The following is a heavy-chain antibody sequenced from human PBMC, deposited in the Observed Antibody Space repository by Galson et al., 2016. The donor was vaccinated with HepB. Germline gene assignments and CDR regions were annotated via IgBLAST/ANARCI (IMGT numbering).Heavy chain of an antibody. CDR2: IHYSGNT. CDR3: ARHDWSGYSYGYDY. V-gene: IGHV4-39*01. CDR1: GGSISSSSSY. D-gene: IGHD5-18*01. J-gene: IGHJ4*02. Sequence: SETLSLTCSVSGGSISSSSSYWGWIRQPPGKGLEWIGSIHYSGNTYYNPSLKSRVTISVDTSKNQLSLKLSFVTAADTAVYYCARHDWSGYSYGYDYWAREPWSPS.